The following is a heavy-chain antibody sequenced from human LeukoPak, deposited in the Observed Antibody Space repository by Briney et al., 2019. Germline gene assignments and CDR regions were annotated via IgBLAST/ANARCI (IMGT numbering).Heavy chain of an antibody. CDR1: GGSISSYY. CDR3: ARYYVVVPAATDNAFDI. J-gene: IGHJ3*02. Sequence: SETLSLTCTVSGGSISSYYWSWIRQPPGKGLEWIGYIYYSGSTNYNPSLKSRVTISVDTSKNQFSLKLGSVTAADTAVYYCARYYVVVPAATDNAFDIWGQGTMVTVSS. D-gene: IGHD2-2*01. V-gene: IGHV4-59*01. CDR2: IYYSGST.